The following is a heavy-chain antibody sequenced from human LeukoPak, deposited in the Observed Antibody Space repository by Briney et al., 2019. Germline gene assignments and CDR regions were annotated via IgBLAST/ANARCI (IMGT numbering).Heavy chain of an antibody. V-gene: IGHV3-20*04. CDR3: AELGITMIGGV. CDR2: INWSGGST. Sequence: PGGSLRLSCAASGSTFDDFGMNWVRQAPGKGLEWVAGINWSGGSTAYADSVKGRFTISRDNAKNSLYLQMNSLRAEDTAVYYCAELGITMIGGVWGKGTTVTISS. CDR1: GSTFDDFG. J-gene: IGHJ6*04. D-gene: IGHD3-10*02.